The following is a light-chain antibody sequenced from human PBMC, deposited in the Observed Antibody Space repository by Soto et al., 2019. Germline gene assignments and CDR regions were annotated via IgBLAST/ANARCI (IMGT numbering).Light chain of an antibody. CDR3: QAWHNSPRVL. CDR2: QDR. J-gene: IGLJ2*01. V-gene: IGLV3-1*01. CDR1: NLENKY. Sequence: SYELTQPPSVSVSPGQTASITSSGDNLENKYVCWYQQKPGQSPVMVIYQDRERPSGIPERFSGSNSGDTATLTISETQAVDEADYYCQAWHNSPRVLFGGGTKVTVL.